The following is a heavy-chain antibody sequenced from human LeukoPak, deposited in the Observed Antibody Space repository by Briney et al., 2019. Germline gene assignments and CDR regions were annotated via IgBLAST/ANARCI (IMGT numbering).Heavy chain of an antibody. Sequence: PSETLSLTCTVSGDSIRSGSHYWAWLRPPPGKGLEWIGGIYYSGSTYYNPSLENRVTISIDTSKNHFSLKLSSLSAADTSVYYCAKRDDSGGNLVDLWGQGTLVTVS. CDR3: AKRDDSGGNLVDL. D-gene: IGHD3-22*01. CDR2: IYYSGST. J-gene: IGHJ4*02. CDR1: GDSIRSGSHY. V-gene: IGHV4-39*02.